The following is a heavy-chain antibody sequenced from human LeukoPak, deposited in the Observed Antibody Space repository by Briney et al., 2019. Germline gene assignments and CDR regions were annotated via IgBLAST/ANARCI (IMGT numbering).Heavy chain of an antibody. Sequence: PGGSLRLSCAASGFTFSRYWMSWVRQAPGKGLEWVANIKQDGSEKYYVDSVKGRFSISRDNAKNSLYLQMNSLRAEDTAVYYCARAGGGSSGWLYFDYWGQGTLVTVSS. CDR3: ARAGGGSSGWLYFDY. V-gene: IGHV3-7*01. D-gene: IGHD6-19*01. J-gene: IGHJ4*02. CDR2: IKQDGSEK. CDR1: GFTFSRYW.